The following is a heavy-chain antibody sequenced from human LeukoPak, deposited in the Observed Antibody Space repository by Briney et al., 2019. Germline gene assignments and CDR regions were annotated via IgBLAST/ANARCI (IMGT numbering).Heavy chain of an antibody. Sequence: ASVKVSCKASGYTFTGYYMHWVRQAPGQGLEWMGWINPNSGGTNYAQKFQGRVTMTRDTSISTAYMELSRLRSDDTAVYYCASIITMVRGVKILVYWGQGTLVTVSS. CDR3: ASIITMVRGVKILVY. CDR2: INPNSGGT. V-gene: IGHV1-2*02. J-gene: IGHJ4*02. CDR1: GYTFTGYY. D-gene: IGHD3-10*01.